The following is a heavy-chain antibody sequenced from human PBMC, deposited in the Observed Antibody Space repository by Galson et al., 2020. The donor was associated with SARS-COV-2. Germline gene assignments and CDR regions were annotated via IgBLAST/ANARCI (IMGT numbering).Heavy chain of an antibody. CDR1: GFTFRSYA. CDR2: ISASGSDT. Sequence: GGSLRLSCAASGFTFRSYAMSWVRQSPGKGLEWVSLISASGSDTFYADSVKGRFTISRDNYRYTLFLQMDSLRAEYTAVYYCAKRYSGSRYWYFDLWGRGTLVTVSS. D-gene: IGHD1-26*01. J-gene: IGHJ2*01. CDR3: AKRYSGSRYWYFDL. V-gene: IGHV3-23*01.